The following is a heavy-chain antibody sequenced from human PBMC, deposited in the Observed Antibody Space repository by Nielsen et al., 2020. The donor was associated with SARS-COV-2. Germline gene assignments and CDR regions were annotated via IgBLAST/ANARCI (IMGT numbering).Heavy chain of an antibody. Sequence: WIRQPPGKGLEWVSAISSSSSYTNYADSVKGRFTISRDNAKNSLYLQMNSLRAEDTAVYYCARGSQYYVTPDFYFYYYYGMDVWGQGTTVTVSS. CDR3: ARGSQYYVTPDFYFYYYYGMDV. D-gene: IGHD3-10*02. V-gene: IGHV3-11*06. J-gene: IGHJ6*02. CDR2: ISSSSSYT.